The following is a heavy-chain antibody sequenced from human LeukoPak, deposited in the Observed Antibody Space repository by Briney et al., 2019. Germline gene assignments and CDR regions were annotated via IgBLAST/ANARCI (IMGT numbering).Heavy chain of an antibody. Sequence: GGSLRLSFAASGFTFSSYEMQWVRQAPGKGLEWVSYISSSGSTIYYADSVKGRFTISRDNAKNSLYLQMNSLRAEDTAVYYCTRDRYCSSTSCSSDAFDIWGQGTMVTVSS. J-gene: IGHJ3*02. CDR1: GFTFSSYE. V-gene: IGHV3-48*03. CDR2: ISSSGSTI. CDR3: TRDRYCSSTSCSSDAFDI. D-gene: IGHD2-2*01.